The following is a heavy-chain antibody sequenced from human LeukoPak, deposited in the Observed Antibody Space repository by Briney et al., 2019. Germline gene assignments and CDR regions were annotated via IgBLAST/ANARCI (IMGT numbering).Heavy chain of an antibody. Sequence: GGSLRLSCVASGFTFSNYWMHWVRQPPGKGLVWVSRIYVGGRTTNYADSMKGRFTISRDNAKNTVYLEMNSLSVEDTATYYCIRDFRSADLWGQGTLVTVTS. CDR3: IRDFRSADL. CDR2: IYVGGRTT. J-gene: IGHJ5*02. CDR1: GFTFSNYW. V-gene: IGHV3-74*01.